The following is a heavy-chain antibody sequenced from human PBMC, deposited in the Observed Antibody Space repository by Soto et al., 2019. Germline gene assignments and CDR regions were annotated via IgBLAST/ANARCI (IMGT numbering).Heavy chain of an antibody. Sequence: SVTLLVPWTVAGGSSVSYCGSWIRKPTGKGLEWIGYIYYSGSTNYNPSLKSRVTISVDTSKNQFSLKLSSVTAADTAVYYCARAVVVPAAMLDYYYMDVSGKGTTVTVSS. CDR2: IYYSGST. CDR1: GGSSVSYC. CDR3: ARAVVVPAAMLDYYYMDV. D-gene: IGHD2-2*01. V-gene: IGHV4-59*01. J-gene: IGHJ6*03.